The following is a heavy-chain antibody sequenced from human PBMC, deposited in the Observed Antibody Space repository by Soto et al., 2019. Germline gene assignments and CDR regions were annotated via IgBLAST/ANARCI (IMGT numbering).Heavy chain of an antibody. CDR3: ARLNGYDSSGYHVDY. V-gene: IGHV4-59*01. CDR1: GGSISSYY. D-gene: IGHD3-22*01. J-gene: IGHJ4*02. Sequence: SETLSLTCTVSGGSISSYYWSWIRQPPGKGLEWIGYIYYSGSTNYNPSLKSQVTISVDTSKNQFSLKLSSVTAADTAVYYCARLNGYDSSGYHVDYWGQGTLVTVSS. CDR2: IYYSGST.